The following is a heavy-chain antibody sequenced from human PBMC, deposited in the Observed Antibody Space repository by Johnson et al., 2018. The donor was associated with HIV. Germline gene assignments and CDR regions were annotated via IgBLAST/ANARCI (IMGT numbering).Heavy chain of an antibody. CDR1: GFTFSSYG. D-gene: IGHD4-17*01. Sequence: QLVESGGGVVQPGRSLRLSCAASGFTFSSYGMHWVRQAPGKGLEWVAVISYDGSKTHYADSVKGRFTISRDNSKNTLYLQMNSLRAEDTAVYYCAKGPYGSAFDIWGQGTMVTVSS. CDR3: AKGPYGSAFDI. V-gene: IGHV3-30*18. CDR2: ISYDGSKT. J-gene: IGHJ3*02.